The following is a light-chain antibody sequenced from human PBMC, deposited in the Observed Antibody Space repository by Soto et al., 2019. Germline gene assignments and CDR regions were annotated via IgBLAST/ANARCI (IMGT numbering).Light chain of an antibody. Sequence: QSVLTQPPSASGSPGQSVTISCTGTSSDVADYNYVSWYQQYPGKAPKLMIYEVSKRPSGVPDRFSGSKSGNTASLTVSGLQADDEADYYCSSYAGSNNGVFGGGTKLTVL. CDR2: EVS. J-gene: IGLJ3*02. V-gene: IGLV2-8*01. CDR1: SSDVADYNY. CDR3: SSYAGSNNGV.